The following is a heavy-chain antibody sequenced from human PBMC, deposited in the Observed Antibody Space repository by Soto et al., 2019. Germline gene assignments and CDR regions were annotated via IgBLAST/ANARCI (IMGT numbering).Heavy chain of an antibody. V-gene: IGHV5-10-1*01. J-gene: IGHJ6*02. CDR3: ARREPHCGGDRYWGYGMDV. D-gene: IGHD2-21*02. CDR1: GYSFTSYW. CDR2: IDPSDSYT. Sequence: PGESLKISCKGSGYSFTSYWISWVRQMPGKGLEWMGRIDPSDSYTNYSPSFQGHVTISADKSISTAYLQWSSLKASDTAMYYCARREPHCGGDRYWGYGMDVWGQGTTVTVSS.